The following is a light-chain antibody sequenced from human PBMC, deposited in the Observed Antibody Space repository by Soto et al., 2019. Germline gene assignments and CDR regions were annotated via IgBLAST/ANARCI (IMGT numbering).Light chain of an antibody. Sequence: DIQLTQSPSVLSASVGDTVTITCRASQALSNYLAWYQQKPGKAPDLLIYSASTLQSGVPSRVSGNRSETEFSLTIRALQPADFAPYYCQELSRYPLTFGGGTKVDIK. CDR2: SAS. CDR3: QELSRYPLT. J-gene: IGKJ4*01. V-gene: IGKV1-9*01. CDR1: QALSNY.